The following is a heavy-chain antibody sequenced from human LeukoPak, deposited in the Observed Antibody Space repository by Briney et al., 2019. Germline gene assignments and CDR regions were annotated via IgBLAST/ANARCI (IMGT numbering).Heavy chain of an antibody. CDR2: INPNSGGT. D-gene: IGHD2-2*01. J-gene: IGHJ4*02. CDR3: ARDYGEYYHDY. V-gene: IGHV1-2*06. CDR1: GYTFSGYY. Sequence: ASVKVSCKASGYTFSGYYMHWVRRAPGQGLEWMGRINPNSGGTNYAQKFQGRVTMTRDTSISTAYMELSRLRSDDTAVYYCARDYGEYYHDYWGQGTLVTVSS.